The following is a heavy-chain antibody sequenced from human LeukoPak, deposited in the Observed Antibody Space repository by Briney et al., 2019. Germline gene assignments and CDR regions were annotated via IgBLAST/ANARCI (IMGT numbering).Heavy chain of an antibody. Sequence: GASVKVSCKASGYTFTGYYMHWVRQAPGQGLEWMGWINPNSGGTNYAQKFQGRVTMTRDTSISTAYMELSSLRSEDTAVYYCASAPLTYYYDSSGYFQYWGQGTLVTVSS. CDR3: ASAPLTYYYDSSGYFQY. CDR1: GYTFTGYY. V-gene: IGHV1-2*02. J-gene: IGHJ4*02. CDR2: INPNSGGT. D-gene: IGHD3-22*01.